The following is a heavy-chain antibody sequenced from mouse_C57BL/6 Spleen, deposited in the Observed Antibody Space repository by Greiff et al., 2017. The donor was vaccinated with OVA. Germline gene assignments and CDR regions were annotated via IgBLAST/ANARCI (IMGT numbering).Heavy chain of an antibody. CDR1: GFTFSSYG. Sequence: EVQVVESGGDLVKPGGSLKLSCAASGFTFSSYGMSWVRQTPDKRLEWVATISSGGSYTYYPDSVKGRFTISRDNAKNTLYLQMSSLKSEDTAMYYCARQYDYDGKYYFDYWGQGTTLTVSS. D-gene: IGHD2-4*01. CDR2: ISSGGSYT. CDR3: ARQYDYDGKYYFDY. J-gene: IGHJ2*01. V-gene: IGHV5-6*01.